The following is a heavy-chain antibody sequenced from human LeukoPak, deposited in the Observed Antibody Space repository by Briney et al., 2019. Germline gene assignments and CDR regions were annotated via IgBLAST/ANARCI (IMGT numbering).Heavy chain of an antibody. CDR2: ISYSRNT. CDR1: GGSISSFC. J-gene: IGHJ4*02. Sequence: PSDTLSLTFSFSGGSISSFCWTRRPQPPGKELKCIRNISYSRNTNYNPSLKSRVTISVDTSKSQFSLKLSSVTAADTAVYYGARVGSYISSYPRFDYWGQGTLVTVSS. V-gene: IGHV4-59*01. CDR3: ARVGSYISSYPRFDY. D-gene: IGHD6-13*01.